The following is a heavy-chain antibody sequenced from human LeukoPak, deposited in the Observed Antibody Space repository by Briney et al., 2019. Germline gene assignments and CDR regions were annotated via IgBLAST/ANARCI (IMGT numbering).Heavy chain of an antibody. V-gene: IGHV3-33*06. CDR1: GFTFSSYG. Sequence: GRSLRLSCAASGFTFSSYGMHWVRQAPGKGLEWVAVIWFDENNKYYADSVRGRFTISRDNSKNTLYLQMNSLRAEDTAVYYCAKDRYYDSSGYYSPLFDYWGQGTLVTVSS. D-gene: IGHD3-22*01. J-gene: IGHJ4*02. CDR3: AKDRYYDSSGYYSPLFDY. CDR2: IWFDENNK.